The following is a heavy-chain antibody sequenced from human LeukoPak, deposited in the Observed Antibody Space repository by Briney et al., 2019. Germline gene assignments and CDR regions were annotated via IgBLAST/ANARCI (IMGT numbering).Heavy chain of an antibody. CDR2: INPNSGGT. J-gene: IGHJ4*02. D-gene: IGHD5-18*01. CDR3: ARDSGYTAMGAGGY. CDR1: GYTFTGYY. V-gene: IGHV1-2*02. Sequence: ASVTVSCKASGYTFTGYYMHWVRQAPGQGLAWMGWINPNSGGTNYAQKFQGRVTITRDTSISTAYMELSRLRSDDTAVYYGARDSGYTAMGAGGYWGQGTLVTVSS.